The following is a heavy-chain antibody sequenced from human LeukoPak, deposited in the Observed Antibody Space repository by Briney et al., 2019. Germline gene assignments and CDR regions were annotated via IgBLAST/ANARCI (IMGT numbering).Heavy chain of an antibody. CDR3: AKESPPAYSSSIWDFDY. CDR2: INGDESST. CDR1: GFTFRDHW. J-gene: IGHJ4*02. Sequence: GGSLRLSCEASGFTFRDHWMHWVRQVPGKGLVWVSRINGDESSTAYADSVKGRFTISRDNSKNTLYLQMNSLRAEDTAVYYCAKESPPAYSSSIWDFDYWGQGTLVTVSS. D-gene: IGHD6-6*01. V-gene: IGHV3-74*01.